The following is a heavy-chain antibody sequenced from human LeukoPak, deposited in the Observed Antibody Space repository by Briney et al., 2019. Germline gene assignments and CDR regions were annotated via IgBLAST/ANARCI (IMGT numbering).Heavy chain of an antibody. CDR3: ASRIGYCSSTSCYIRVSYYGMDV. Sequence: SSETLSLTCTVSGGSISSSSYYWGWIRQPPGKGLEWIGSIYYSGSTYYNPSLKSRVTISVDTSKNQFSLKLSSVTAADAAVYYCASRIGYCSSTSCYIRVSYYGMDVWGQGTTVTVSS. V-gene: IGHV4-39*01. D-gene: IGHD2-2*02. CDR1: GGSISSSSYY. J-gene: IGHJ6*02. CDR2: IYYSGST.